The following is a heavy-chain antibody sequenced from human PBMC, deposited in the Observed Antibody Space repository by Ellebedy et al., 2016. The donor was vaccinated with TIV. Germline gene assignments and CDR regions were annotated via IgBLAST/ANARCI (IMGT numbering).Heavy chain of an antibody. CDR1: GGSISSSSYY. CDR3: ARHVYYCSGGSCYDY. V-gene: IGHV4-39*01. J-gene: IGHJ4*02. D-gene: IGHD2-15*01. CDR2: IYYSGST. Sequence: SETLSLXXTVSGGSISSSSYYWGWIRQPPGKGLEWIGSIYYSGSTYYNPSLKSRVTISVDTSKNQFSLKLSSVTAADTAVYYCARHVYYCSGGSCYDYWGQGTLVTVSS.